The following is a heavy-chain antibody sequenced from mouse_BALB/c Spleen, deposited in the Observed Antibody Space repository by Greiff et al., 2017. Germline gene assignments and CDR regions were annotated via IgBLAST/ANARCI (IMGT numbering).Heavy chain of an antibody. CDR1: GYSITSGYY. Sequence: EVQLQQSGPGLVKPSQSLSLTCSVTGYSITSGYYWNWIRQFPGNKLEWMGYISYDGSNNYNPSLKNRISITRDTSKNQFFLKLNSVTTEDTATYYCAWDWYFDVWGAGTTVTVSS. V-gene: IGHV3-6*02. CDR2: ISYDGSN. CDR3: AWDWYFDV. J-gene: IGHJ1*01.